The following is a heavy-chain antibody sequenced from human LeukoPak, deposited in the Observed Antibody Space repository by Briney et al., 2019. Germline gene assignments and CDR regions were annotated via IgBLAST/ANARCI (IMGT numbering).Heavy chain of an antibody. V-gene: IGHV4-34*01. CDR1: GGSFSGYY. CDR2: INHSGST. J-gene: IGHJ4*02. Sequence: PSETLSLTCAVYGGSFSGYYWSWIRQPPGKGLEWIGEINHSGSTNYNPSLKSRVTISVDTSKNQFSLKLSSVTAADTAVYYCARGLLRYYGSSGYYPYYFDYWGQGTLVTVSS. CDR3: ARGLLRYYGSSGYYPYYFDY. D-gene: IGHD3-22*01.